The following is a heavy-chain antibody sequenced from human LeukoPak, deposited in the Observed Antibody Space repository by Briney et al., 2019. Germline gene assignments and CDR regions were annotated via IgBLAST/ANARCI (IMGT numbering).Heavy chain of an antibody. J-gene: IGHJ4*02. V-gene: IGHV4-4*07. CDR2: IYTSGST. Sequence: SETLSLTCTVSGGSISSYYWSWIRQPAGKGLEWIGRIYTSGSTNYNPSLKSRVTMSVDTSKNQFYLKLSSVTAADTAVYYCARDEEWRRRINYFDYWGQGNVVIVSA. D-gene: IGHD3-3*01. CDR3: ARDEEWRRRINYFDY. CDR1: GGSISSYY.